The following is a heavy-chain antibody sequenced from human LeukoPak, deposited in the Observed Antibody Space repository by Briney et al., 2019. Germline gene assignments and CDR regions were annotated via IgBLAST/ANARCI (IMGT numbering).Heavy chain of an antibody. V-gene: IGHV3-30*18. CDR3: AKVGDYGDYALDY. D-gene: IGHD4-17*01. CDR1: GFTFSSYG. Sequence: GGSLRLSCAAFGFTFSSYGMHWVRQAPGKGLEWVAVISYDGSYKYYADSVKGRFTISRDNSKNTLYLQMNSLRAEDTAVYYCAKVGDYGDYALDYWGQGTLVTVSS. J-gene: IGHJ4*01. CDR2: ISYDGSYK.